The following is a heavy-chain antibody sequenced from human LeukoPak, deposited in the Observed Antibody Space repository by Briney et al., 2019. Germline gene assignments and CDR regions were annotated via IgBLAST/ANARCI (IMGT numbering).Heavy chain of an antibody. CDR3: AGSGRGVDYFYFYMDV. CDR2: IKHDGSEKQDGSEK. J-gene: IGHJ6*03. D-gene: IGHD3-10*01. CDR1: GFIFSLYW. Sequence: GGSLRLSCAASGFIFSLYWMSWVRQAPGKGLEWVANIKHDGSEKQDGSEKNYVDSVKGRFTISRDNAKNSLYLQMNSLRAEDTAVFYCAGSGRGVDYFYFYMDVWGKGTTVTVSS. V-gene: IGHV3-7*01.